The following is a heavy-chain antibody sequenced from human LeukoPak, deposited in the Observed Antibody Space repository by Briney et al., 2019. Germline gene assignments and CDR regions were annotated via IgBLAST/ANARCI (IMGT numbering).Heavy chain of an antibody. Sequence: PGRSLRLSCAASGFTFDDYAMHWVRQAPGRGLEGVSGISWNSGSIGYADSVKGRFTISRDNAKNSLYLQMNSPRAEDTALYYCAKDRGTVYLYYFDYWGQGTLVTVSS. J-gene: IGHJ4*02. CDR1: GFTFDDYA. V-gene: IGHV3-9*01. CDR2: ISWNSGSI. CDR3: AKDRGTVYLYYFDY. D-gene: IGHD2-8*01.